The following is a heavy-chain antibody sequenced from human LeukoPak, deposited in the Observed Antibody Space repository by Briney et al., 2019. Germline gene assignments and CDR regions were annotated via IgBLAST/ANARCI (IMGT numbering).Heavy chain of an antibody. D-gene: IGHD1-26*01. J-gene: IGHJ5*02. Sequence: GGSLRLSCAASGFTFTIFGLNWVRQAPGKGPEWVSYIDARSGITYYADSVQGRFTISRDNAKNSLYLQMNSLRAEDTAVYYCASAPLGSTRPWGQGTLVTVSS. CDR3: ASAPLGSTRP. CDR1: GFTFTIFG. V-gene: IGHV3-48*04. CDR2: IDARSGIT.